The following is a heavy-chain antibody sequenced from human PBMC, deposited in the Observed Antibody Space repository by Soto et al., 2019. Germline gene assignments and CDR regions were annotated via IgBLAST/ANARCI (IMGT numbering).Heavy chain of an antibody. CDR1: GFTVNRNR. V-gene: IGHV3-66*01. CDR2: IYTGDST. CDR3: AKSKELGVSAPDH. D-gene: IGHD1-26*01. J-gene: IGHJ4*02. Sequence: EVQLVESGGGLVQPGGSLRLSCAASGFTVNRNRMSWVRQAPGKGLEWVSVIYTGDSTYYVDSVKDRFTISRDSSKNTLYLQMNSLRVEHTAVYYCAKSKELGVSAPDHWGQGTLVTVSS.